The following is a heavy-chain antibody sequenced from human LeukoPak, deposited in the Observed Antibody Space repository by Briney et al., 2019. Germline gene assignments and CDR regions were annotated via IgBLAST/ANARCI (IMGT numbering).Heavy chain of an antibody. V-gene: IGHV3-30*03. CDR2: ISYDGSNK. D-gene: IGHD6-13*01. CDR3: ARQESSSSYLGLYYYYYMDV. Sequence: GGSLRLSCAASGFTFSSYGMHWVRQAPGKGLEWVAVISYDGSNKYYTDSVKGRFTISRDNSKNTLYLQMNSLRAEDTAVYYCARQESSSSYLGLYYYYYMDVWGKGTTVTVSS. J-gene: IGHJ6*03. CDR1: GFTFSSYG.